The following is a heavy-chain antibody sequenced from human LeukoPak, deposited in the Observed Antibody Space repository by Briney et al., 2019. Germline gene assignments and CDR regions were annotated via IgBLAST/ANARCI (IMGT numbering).Heavy chain of an antibody. J-gene: IGHJ4*02. CDR1: GFTVSTNY. V-gene: IGHV3-53*01. CDR2: IYAGAAA. D-gene: IGHD2-2*01. Sequence: HGGSLRLSCAASGFTVSTNYLSWVRQAPGKGLEWVSVIYAGAAAYYPDYVKGRFTISRDTSNNTLILQMHSLGVEDTAVYYCARSTSYHFDSWGQGTLLTLSS. CDR3: ARSTSYHFDS.